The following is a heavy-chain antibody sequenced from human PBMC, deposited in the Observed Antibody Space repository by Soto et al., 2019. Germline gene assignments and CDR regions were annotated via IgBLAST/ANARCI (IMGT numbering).Heavy chain of an antibody. CDR2: MKTKTGNT. D-gene: IGHD3-3*01. Sequence: QVLLVQSGADVKKPWASVKVSCKTSGYTFTEFDINWVRQATGQGLEWMGWMKTKTGNTGYAQKFQGRVTMTRDTSISTDYMEMSRLRSTDPAVYYCARVVRFFGGHAGYWGQGTLVTVSS. CDR1: GYTFTEFD. J-gene: IGHJ4*02. V-gene: IGHV1-8*01. CDR3: ARVVRFFGGHAGY.